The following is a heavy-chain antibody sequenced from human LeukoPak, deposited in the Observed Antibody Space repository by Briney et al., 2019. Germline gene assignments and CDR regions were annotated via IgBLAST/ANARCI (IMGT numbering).Heavy chain of an antibody. V-gene: IGHV1-18*01. CDR1: GYTFTSYG. D-gene: IGHD1-26*01. J-gene: IGHJ5*02. CDR3: ARDERSGSYSKTLNWFDP. CDR2: ISAYNGNT. Sequence: ASVKVSCKASGYTFTSYGISWVRQAPGQGLEWMGWISAYNGNTNYAQKLQGRVTMTTDTSTSTAYMELRSLRSDDTAVYYCARDERSGSYSKTLNWFDPWGQGTLVTVSS.